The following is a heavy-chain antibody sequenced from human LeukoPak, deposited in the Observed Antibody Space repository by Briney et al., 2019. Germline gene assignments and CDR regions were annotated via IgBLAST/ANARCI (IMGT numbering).Heavy chain of an antibody. D-gene: IGHD3-3*01. CDR1: GFTFSTFA. CDR2: INSDGSST. CDR3: ARFLGLRWPFDY. Sequence: PGGSLRLSCAASGFTFSTFAMLWVRQAPGKGLVWVSRINSDGSSTSYADSVKGRFTISRDNAKNTLYLQMNSLRAEDTAVYYCARFLGLRWPFDYWGQGTLVTVSS. J-gene: IGHJ4*02. V-gene: IGHV3-74*01.